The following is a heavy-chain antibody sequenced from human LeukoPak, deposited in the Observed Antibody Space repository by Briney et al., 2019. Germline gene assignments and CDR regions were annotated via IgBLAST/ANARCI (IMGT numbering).Heavy chain of an antibody. D-gene: IGHD5-12*01. CDR1: GYTFTGYY. V-gene: IGHV1-2*02. Sequence: ASVKVSCKASGYTFTGYYMHWVRQAPGQGLEGMGWINPNSGGTNYAQKFQGRVTMTRDTSISTAYMELSRLRSDHTAVYYCARDQAMVATITSWFDRWGQGTLVTVSS. CDR2: INPNSGGT. J-gene: IGHJ5*02. CDR3: ARDQAMVATITSWFDR.